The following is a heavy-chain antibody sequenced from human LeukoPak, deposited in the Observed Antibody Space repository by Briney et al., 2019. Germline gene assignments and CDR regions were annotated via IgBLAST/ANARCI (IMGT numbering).Heavy chain of an antibody. CDR1: GFTFSNVW. J-gene: IGHJ6*04. D-gene: IGHD3-16*02. V-gene: IGHV3-15*01. CDR3: TTAFISFYYYYYGMDV. CDR2: TNSKADGGTT. Sequence: GGSLTLSCAAYGFTFSNVWMSWVRQAQGKGRKWVGNTNSKADGGTTDYPASVKGRFTISRDDSKNTLYLQMNSLQTEDTAVYYCTTAFISFYYYYYGMDVWGKGTTVTVSS.